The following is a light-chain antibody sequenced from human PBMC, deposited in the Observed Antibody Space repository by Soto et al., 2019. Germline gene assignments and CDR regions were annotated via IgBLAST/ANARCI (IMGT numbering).Light chain of an antibody. CDR1: QSIASN. V-gene: IGKV3-15*01. CDR3: QQYNNWPLT. CDR2: GAS. J-gene: IGKJ1*01. Sequence: ETVMSQSPVTSSVSPGERAPLSCRASQSIASNLAWYQQKPGQAPRLLIYGASTRAAGVPARFRGSGSGTEFTLTITSLQSEDVAVYFCQQYNNWPLTFGQGTKVDIK.